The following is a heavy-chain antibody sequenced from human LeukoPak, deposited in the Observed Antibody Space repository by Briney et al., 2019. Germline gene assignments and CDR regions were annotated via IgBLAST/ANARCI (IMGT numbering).Heavy chain of an antibody. J-gene: IGHJ3*02. D-gene: IGHD3-22*01. V-gene: IGHV5-51*01. Sequence: GESLKISCKGSGYSFTSYWIGWVRQMPGKGLEWMGIIYPGDPDTRYSPSFQGQVTISADKSISTAYLQWSSLKASDTAMYYCARRGIHYDSSGYYLGPHAFDIWGQGTMVTVSS. CDR1: GYSFTSYW. CDR3: ARRGIHYDSSGYYLGPHAFDI. CDR2: IYPGDPDT.